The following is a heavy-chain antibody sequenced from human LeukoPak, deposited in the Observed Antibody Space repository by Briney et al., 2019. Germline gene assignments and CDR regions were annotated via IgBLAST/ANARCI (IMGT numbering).Heavy chain of an antibody. V-gene: IGHV3-48*03. CDR2: ISSSGSTI. CDR3: ARERSGSPY. D-gene: IGHD3-10*01. CDR1: GFTFSSYE. Sequence: GGSLRLSCAASGFTFSSYEMNWVRQAPGKGLEWVSYISSSGSTIYYADSVKGRITISRDNAKNSLYLQMNSLRAEDTAVYYCARERSGSPYWGQGTLVTVSS. J-gene: IGHJ4*02.